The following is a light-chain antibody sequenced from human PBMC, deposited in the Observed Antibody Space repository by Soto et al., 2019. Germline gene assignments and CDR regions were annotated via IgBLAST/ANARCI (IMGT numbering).Light chain of an antibody. V-gene: IGLV2-14*03. CDR1: SSDVGGYNE. Sequence: QSALTRPASVSGSPGQSTTISCTGTSSDVGGYNEVSWYQQRPGKAPKLMIYDVTNRPSGVSNRFSGSKSGNTASLTTSGLQAEEEAYYYCSSHAAGSTLIFGGGTKFTVL. CDR3: SSHAAGSTLI. J-gene: IGLJ2*01. CDR2: DVT.